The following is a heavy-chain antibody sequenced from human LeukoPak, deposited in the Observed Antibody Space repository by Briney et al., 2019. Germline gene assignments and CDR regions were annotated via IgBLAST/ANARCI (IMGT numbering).Heavy chain of an antibody. CDR3: ARPPLDNYGSGTYFFY. V-gene: IGHV4-39*01. D-gene: IGHD3-10*01. J-gene: IGHJ4*02. CDR2: IYYSGST. Sequence: SETLSLTCTVSGGSISSSSYYWGWIRQPPGKGLEWIGSIYYSGSTYYNPSLKSRVTISVDTSKNQFSLKVTSVTAADTAVYYCARPPLDNYGSGTYFFYWGQGTLDTVSS. CDR1: GGSISSSSYY.